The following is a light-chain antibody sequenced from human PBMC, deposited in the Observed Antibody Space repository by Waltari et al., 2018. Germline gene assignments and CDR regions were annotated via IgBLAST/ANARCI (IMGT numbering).Light chain of an antibody. Sequence: DIQLTQSPSFLSASIGDRVIITCRASQDITSYLTWYQLKPGKAPKLLIFHASTLQPGVPPRFRASGSGTDFTLTISSLQPEDFATYYCQQCYTYPLTFGGGTKVESK. V-gene: IGKV1-9*01. J-gene: IGKJ4*01. CDR2: HAS. CDR3: QQCYTYPLT. CDR1: QDITSY.